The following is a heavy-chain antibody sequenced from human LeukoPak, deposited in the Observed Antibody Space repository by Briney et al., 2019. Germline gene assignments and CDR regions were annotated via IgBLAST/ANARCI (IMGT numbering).Heavy chain of an antibody. Sequence: PGGSLRLSCAASGFTFDDYAMHWVRQAPGKGLEWVSSISWNSDSIDYADSVKGRFTISRDNAKNSLYLQMNSLRAEDTALYYCARDMEAVGYCSGGSCVAFDIWGQGTMVTVSS. CDR1: GFTFDDYA. J-gene: IGHJ3*02. CDR2: ISWNSDSI. CDR3: ARDMEAVGYCSGGSCVAFDI. V-gene: IGHV3-9*01. D-gene: IGHD2-15*01.